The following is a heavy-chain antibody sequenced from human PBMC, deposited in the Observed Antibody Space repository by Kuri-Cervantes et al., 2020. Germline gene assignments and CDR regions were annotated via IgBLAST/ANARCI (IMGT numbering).Heavy chain of an antibody. J-gene: IGHJ4*02. V-gene: IGHV4-39*01. CDR2: IYYSGST. CDR3: ARPERMGELAFDY. D-gene: IGHD3-16*01. CDR1: GFTFSDFY. Sequence: ESLKISCAASGFTFSDFYMSWIRQPPGKGLEWIGSIYYSGSTYYNPSLKSRVTISVDTSKNQSSLKLSSVTAADTAVYYCARPERMGELAFDYWGQGTLVTVSS.